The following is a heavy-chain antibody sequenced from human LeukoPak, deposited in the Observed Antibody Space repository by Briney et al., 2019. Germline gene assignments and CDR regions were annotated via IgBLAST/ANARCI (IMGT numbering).Heavy chain of an antibody. V-gene: IGHV3-33*01. Sequence: GGSLRLSCEASGFIFSNYAMHWVRQAPGKGLQWVALIWYDGQTKFYGDSVKGRFTISRDNSGSTLFLHMGSLRVEDTAVYYCAREWGRIAVAGGPGYWGQGALVTVSS. J-gene: IGHJ4*02. CDR2: IWYDGQTK. CDR1: GFIFSNYA. D-gene: IGHD6-19*01. CDR3: AREWGRIAVAGGPGY.